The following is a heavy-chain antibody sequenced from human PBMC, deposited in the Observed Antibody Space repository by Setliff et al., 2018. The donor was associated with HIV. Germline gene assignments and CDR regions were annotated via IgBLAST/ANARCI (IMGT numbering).Heavy chain of an antibody. CDR1: GGSFSGYD. CDR2: INHSGST. Sequence: PSETLSLTCAVYGGSFSGYDWSWIRQPPGKGLEWIGEINHSGSTNYNPSLKSRVTISVDTSKNQFSLKLSSVTAADTAVYYCARDGGYSYGFFDYWGQGTLVTVSS. D-gene: IGHD5-18*01. CDR3: ARDGGYSYGFFDY. J-gene: IGHJ4*02. V-gene: IGHV4-34*01.